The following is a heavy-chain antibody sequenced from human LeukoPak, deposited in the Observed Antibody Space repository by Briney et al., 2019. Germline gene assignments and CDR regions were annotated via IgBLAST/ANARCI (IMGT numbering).Heavy chain of an antibody. CDR3: ATTIPYYDSSGRKTQVAFDI. J-gene: IGHJ3*02. D-gene: IGHD3-22*01. CDR1: GYTFTSYD. Sequence: ASVKVTCKASGYTFTSYDINWVRQATGQGLEWMGWMNPNSANTGYAQKFQGRVTMTRNTSISTAYMELSSLRSADTAVYYCATTIPYYDSSGRKTQVAFDIWGQGTMVTVSS. CDR2: MNPNSANT. V-gene: IGHV1-8*01.